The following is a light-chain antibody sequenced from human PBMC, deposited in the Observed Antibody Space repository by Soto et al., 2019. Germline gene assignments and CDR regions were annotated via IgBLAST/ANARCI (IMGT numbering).Light chain of an antibody. CDR1: QTVIRSY. Sequence: LTQSPYTLSASVGDRATLSCRASQTVIRSYLAWHQQKPGKAPKLLVYGASSRDSGIPARFSGSGSGTDFTLTISRLEPEDFAVYYCQQRGNLPLTFGQGTRVEIK. CDR2: GAS. J-gene: IGKJ5*01. CDR3: QQRGNLPLT. V-gene: IGKV3D-20*02.